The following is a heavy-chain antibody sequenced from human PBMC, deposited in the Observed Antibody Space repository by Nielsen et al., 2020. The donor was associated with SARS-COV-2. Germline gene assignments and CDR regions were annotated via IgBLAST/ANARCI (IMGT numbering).Heavy chain of an antibody. V-gene: IGHV3-23*01. D-gene: IGHD6-13*01. J-gene: IGHJ6*02. CDR1: GFTFSNYA. Sequence: GESLKISCTASGFTFSNYAMNWVRQAPGKGLEWLSVISGSGGSTYYADSVKGRFTISRDNSKNTLYLQMNSLRAEDTAVYYCARDPSSSWYYYYGMDVWGQGTTVTVSS. CDR2: ISGSGGST. CDR3: ARDPSSSWYYYYGMDV.